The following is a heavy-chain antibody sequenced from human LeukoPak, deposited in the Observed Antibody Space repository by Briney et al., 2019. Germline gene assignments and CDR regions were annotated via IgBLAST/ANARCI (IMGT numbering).Heavy chain of an antibody. D-gene: IGHD3-16*01. CDR2: IHHSGGT. CDR1: DGSISTNY. V-gene: IGHV4-59*08. Sequence: PSETLSLTCTVSDGSISTNYWNWIRQPPGKGLEWIAYIHHSGGTNYNPSLKSRVTISVDMSKNQFSLKLSSVTAADTAVYYCAGGGLVRGTGTVYPDYWGQGTLVTVSS. J-gene: IGHJ4*02. CDR3: AGGGLVRGTGTVYPDY.